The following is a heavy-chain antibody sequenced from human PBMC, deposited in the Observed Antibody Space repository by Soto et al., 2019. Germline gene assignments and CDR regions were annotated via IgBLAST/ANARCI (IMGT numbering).Heavy chain of an antibody. J-gene: IGHJ4*02. CDR1: GYTFTSYY. CDR3: ARDNNWSYDY. Sequence: ASVKVCCTAAGYTFTSYYMHWVRQAPGQGLELMGIINPSGVSTSYAQKFQVRVRMNRDTLTSTVYMEMSSLRSEDTAVYYCARDNNWSYDYWGQGILVTVS. V-gene: IGHV1-46*01. D-gene: IGHD1-1*01. CDR2: INPSGVST.